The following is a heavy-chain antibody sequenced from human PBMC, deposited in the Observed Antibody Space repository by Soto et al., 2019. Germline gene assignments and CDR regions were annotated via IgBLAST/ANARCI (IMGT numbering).Heavy chain of an antibody. Sequence: QVQLQESGPGLVKPSQTLSLTCTVSGGSISSGDYYWSWIRQPPGKGLEWIGSIYYSGSTYYNPSLKSRVTISVDTSKHQCSLKLNSVTAADTAVYYCASRHSSPYFDYWGQGTLVTVSS. CDR3: ASRHSSPYFDY. CDR2: IYYSGST. D-gene: IGHD6-13*01. CDR1: GGSISSGDYY. J-gene: IGHJ4*02. V-gene: IGHV4-30-4*01.